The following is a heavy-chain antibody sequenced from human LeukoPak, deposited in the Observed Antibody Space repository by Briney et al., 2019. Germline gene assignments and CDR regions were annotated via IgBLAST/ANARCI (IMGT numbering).Heavy chain of an antibody. CDR2: IYTSGST. D-gene: IGHD2-2*01. J-gene: IGHJ6*02. CDR3: ARDDIVVAPAAEAKNYYYYGMDV. Sequence: SETLSLTCTVSGGSISSYYWSWIRQPAGKGLEWIGRIYTSGSTNYNPSLKSRVTMSVDTSKNQFSLKLSSVTAADTAVYYCARDDIVVAPAAEAKNYYYYGMDVWGQGTTVTVSS. V-gene: IGHV4-4*07. CDR1: GGSISSYY.